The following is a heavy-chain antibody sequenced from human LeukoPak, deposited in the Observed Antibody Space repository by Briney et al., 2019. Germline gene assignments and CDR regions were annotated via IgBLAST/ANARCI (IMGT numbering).Heavy chain of an antibody. D-gene: IGHD4-17*01. CDR3: AREGGDYRHDY. CDR1: GFTFSSYS. V-gene: IGHV3-21*01. Sequence: GGSLRLSCAASGFTFSSYSMNWVHQTPGKGLEWVSSISSSSSYIYYADSLKGRFTISRDNAKNSLYLQMNSLRAEDTAVYYCAREGGDYRHDYWGQGTLVTVSS. CDR2: ISSSSSYI. J-gene: IGHJ4*02.